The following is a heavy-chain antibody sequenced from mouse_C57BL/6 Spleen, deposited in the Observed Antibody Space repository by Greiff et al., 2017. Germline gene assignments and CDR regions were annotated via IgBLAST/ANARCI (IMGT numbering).Heavy chain of an antibody. D-gene: IGHD2-5*01. CDR3: ARQGLDYYSNYFDY. J-gene: IGHJ2*01. CDR2: ISSGGSYT. CDR1: GFTFSSYG. Sequence: EVKVVESGGDLVKPGGSLKLSCAASGFTFSSYGMSWVRQTPDKRLEWVATISSGGSYTYYPDSVKGRFTISRDNAKNPLYLQMSSLKSEDTAMYYCARQGLDYYSNYFDYWGQGTTLTVSS. V-gene: IGHV5-6*01.